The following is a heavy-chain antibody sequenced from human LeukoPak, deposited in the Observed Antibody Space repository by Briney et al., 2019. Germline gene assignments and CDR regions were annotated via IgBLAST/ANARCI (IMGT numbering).Heavy chain of an antibody. Sequence: GGSLRLSCAASGFTFDDYAMHWVRQAPGKGLEWVSLISGDGGSTYYADSVKGRFTISRDNSKNSLYLQMNSLRTEDAALYYCAKDFQGYCSGGSCYSEYYFDYWGQGTLVTVSS. CDR2: ISGDGGST. CDR3: AKDFQGYCSGGSCYSEYYFDY. D-gene: IGHD2-15*01. CDR1: GFTFDDYA. J-gene: IGHJ4*02. V-gene: IGHV3-43*02.